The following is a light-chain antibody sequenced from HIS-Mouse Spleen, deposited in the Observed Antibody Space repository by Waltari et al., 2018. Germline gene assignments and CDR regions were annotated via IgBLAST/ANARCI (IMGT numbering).Light chain of an antibody. Sequence: QSALTQPASVSGSPGQSITISCTGTSSDAGGYNYVSWYQQHPGKAPKLMIYEVSNRPSGVSNRFSGSKSGNTASLTISGLQAEDEADYYCSALDSSLSALWVFGGGTKLTVL. V-gene: IGLV2-14*01. CDR2: EVS. CDR1: SSDAGGYNY. CDR3: SALDSSLSALWV. J-gene: IGLJ3*02.